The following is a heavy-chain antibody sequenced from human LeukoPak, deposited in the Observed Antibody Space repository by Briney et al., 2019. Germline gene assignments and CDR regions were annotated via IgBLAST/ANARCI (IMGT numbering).Heavy chain of an antibody. J-gene: IGHJ6*03. Sequence: SETLSLTCTVSGGSISSYYWSWIRQPPGKGLEWIGYIYYSGSTNYNPSLKSRVTISVDTSKNQFSLKLSSVTAADTAVYYCARVDAVVVPAAMVNYYYYYYMDVWGKGTTVTISS. CDR2: IYYSGST. D-gene: IGHD2-2*01. CDR1: GGSISSYY. V-gene: IGHV4-59*01. CDR3: ARVDAVVVPAAMVNYYYYYYMDV.